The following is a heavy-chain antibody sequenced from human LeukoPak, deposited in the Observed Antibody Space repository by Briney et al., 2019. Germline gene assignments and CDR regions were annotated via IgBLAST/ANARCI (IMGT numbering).Heavy chain of an antibody. D-gene: IGHD6-19*01. J-gene: IGHJ1*01. CDR2: INPNSGGA. Sequence: ASVKVSCKASGYTFTSYGISWVRQAPGQGLEWMGWINPNSGGANYAQKFQGRVTMTRDTSISTAYMELSRLRSDDTAVYYCARVRKVSITSSGWYGDFQHWGQGTLVTVSS. CDR3: ARVRKVSITSSGWYGDFQH. CDR1: GYTFTSYG. V-gene: IGHV1-2*02.